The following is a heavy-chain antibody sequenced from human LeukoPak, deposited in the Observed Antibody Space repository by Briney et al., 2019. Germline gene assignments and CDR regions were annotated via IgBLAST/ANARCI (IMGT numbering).Heavy chain of an antibody. CDR1: GGSFSGYY. CDR3: ARVHEGYGMDV. V-gene: IGHV4-34*01. CDR2: INHSGST. J-gene: IGHJ6*02. Sequence: PSETLSLTCAVYGGSFSGYYWSWIRQPPGKGLEWIGEINHSGSTNYNPSLKSRVTISVDTSKNQFSLKLSSVTAADTAVYYCARVHEGYGMDVWGQGTTVTVSS.